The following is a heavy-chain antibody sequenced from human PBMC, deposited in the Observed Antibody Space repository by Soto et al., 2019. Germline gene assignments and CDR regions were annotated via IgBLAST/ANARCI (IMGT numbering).Heavy chain of an antibody. CDR1: GFTFSSYG. J-gene: IGHJ4*02. CDR3: GAGQDYSDY. D-gene: IGHD6-13*01. V-gene: IGHV3-30*03. CDR2: ISYDGSDK. Sequence: QVQLVESGGGVVQPGRSLRLSCAASGFTFSSYGMHWVRQAPGKGLEWVALISYDGSDKYYADSVKGRFTISRDNSKNTLYLQMNSLRVQDTAVYYCGAGQDYSDYWGQGTLLTVSS.